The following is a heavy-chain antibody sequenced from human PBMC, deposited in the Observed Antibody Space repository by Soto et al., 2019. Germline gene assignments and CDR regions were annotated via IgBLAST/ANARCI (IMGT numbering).Heavy chain of an antibody. Sequence: EVQLVEAGGGLVQSGGSLRVSCAASGFTFSSHAMSWVRQAPGKGLEWVSSISGSGVTTDYADSVKGRFTISRDNSQKMLYLQMNSLRAGDTAVYYCAKEEREQQVVYDAFDMWGQGTMVTVSS. D-gene: IGHD6-13*01. CDR2: ISGSGVTT. CDR3: AKEEREQQVVYDAFDM. CDR1: GFTFSSHA. V-gene: IGHV3-23*04. J-gene: IGHJ3*02.